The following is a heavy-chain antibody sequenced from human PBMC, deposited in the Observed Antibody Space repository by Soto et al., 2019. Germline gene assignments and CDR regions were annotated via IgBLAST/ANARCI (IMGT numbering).Heavy chain of an antibody. CDR3: ARQDTSGYAFDY. CDR2: ISYSGST. J-gene: IGHJ4*02. CDR1: GGSISSFD. V-gene: IGHV4-59*08. D-gene: IGHD3-22*01. Sequence: QVQLQESGPGLVKPSETLSLTCTVSGGSISSFDWNWIRQSPGKGLEWIGYISYSGSTNYNPSLTSRLTISVDTSKNQFSLKLSSVTAADTAVYYCARQDTSGYAFDYWGQGTLVTVSS.